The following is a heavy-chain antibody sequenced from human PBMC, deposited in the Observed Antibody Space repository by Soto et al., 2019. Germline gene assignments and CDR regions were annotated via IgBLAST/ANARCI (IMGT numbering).Heavy chain of an antibody. V-gene: IGHV3-74*01. CDR1: GITFRKYW. CDR3: AIQDCTNDVGLEAAVTVGGALEY. Sequence: EVQLVESGGGLVQTGKALRLSCAASGITFRKYWMHWVRQAPGKGPVWVSYISSDGTTTDYADSVKGRFTISRDNAKNALYLQMDSLGVEDTAVYYCAIQDCTNDVGLEAAVTVGGALEYWGQGAQVTVSS. D-gene: IGHD2-8*01. CDR2: ISSDGTTT. J-gene: IGHJ4*02.